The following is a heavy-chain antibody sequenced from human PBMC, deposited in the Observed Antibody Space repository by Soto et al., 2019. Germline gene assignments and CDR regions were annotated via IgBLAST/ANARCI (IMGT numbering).Heavy chain of an antibody. Sequence: EVQLVESGGGLVQPGGSLRLSCSGSGFSFSSYSMHWVRQAPGRGLECVSTISDNGRSAYYPDSVRGRFTISRDNSKNTLYLRLSSLTAEDTAVYYCVKDLPGGGVDTAMLDWGQGTLVTVSS. CDR1: GFSFSSYS. V-gene: IGHV3-64D*06. D-gene: IGHD5-18*01. J-gene: IGHJ4*02. CDR2: ISDNGRSA. CDR3: VKDLPGGGVDTAMLD.